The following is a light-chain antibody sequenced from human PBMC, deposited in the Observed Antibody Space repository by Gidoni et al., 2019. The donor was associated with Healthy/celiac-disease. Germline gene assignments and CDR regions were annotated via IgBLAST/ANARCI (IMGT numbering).Light chain of an antibody. J-gene: IGKJ4*01. CDR1: QSVSSN. CDR2: DAS. Sequence: EIVLTQSPATLSLSTGERATLSCRASQSVSSNLAWYQQKPGQAPRLLIYDASNRATGIPARFSGSGSGTDFTLTISSLEPEDFAVYYCQQRSNWPPLTFGGXTKVEIK. V-gene: IGKV3-11*01. CDR3: QQRSNWPPLT.